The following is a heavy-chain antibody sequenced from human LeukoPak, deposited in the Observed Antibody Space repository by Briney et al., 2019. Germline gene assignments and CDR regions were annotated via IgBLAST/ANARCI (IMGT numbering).Heavy chain of an antibody. Sequence: GGSLSHSCVAAGFTFREPWMSWVRPPPGRGLDWVGRIKSKTDGGPTDYAAPVKGIFTISRDDSKHTLYLQMNSLKTEDTAVYYCTTQPHGVLTHETPDYWGQGTLVAVSS. CDR2: IKSKTDGGPT. J-gene: IGHJ4*02. D-gene: IGHD5-24*01. CDR1: GFTFREPW. CDR3: TTQPHGVLTHETPDY. V-gene: IGHV3-15*01.